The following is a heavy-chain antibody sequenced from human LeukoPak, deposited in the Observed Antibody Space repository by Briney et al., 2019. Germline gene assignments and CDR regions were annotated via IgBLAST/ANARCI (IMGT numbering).Heavy chain of an antibody. D-gene: IGHD3-10*01. CDR2: ISDSGGTT. V-gene: IGHV3-23*01. CDR1: GFTFSSFA. Sequence: PGGSRRLSCAVSGFTFSSFAMSWVRQAPGKGLEWVSVISDSGGTTFYADSVKGRFTISRDNSKNTLYLQMSSLRAEDTAVYYCAKEASGYGYYFDYWGQGTLVTVSS. CDR3: AKEASGYGYYFDY. J-gene: IGHJ4*02.